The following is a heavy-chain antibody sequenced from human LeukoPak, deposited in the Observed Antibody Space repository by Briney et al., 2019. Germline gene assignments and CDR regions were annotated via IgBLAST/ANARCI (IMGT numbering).Heavy chain of an antibody. V-gene: IGHV1-18*01. CDR2: ISAYNGNT. D-gene: IGHD3-9*01. CDR3: ARVPGPVRGLRYFDWLSSYYFDY. CDR1: GYTFTSYG. Sequence: ASVKVSCKASGYTFTSYGISWGRQAPGQGLEWMGWISAYNGNTNYAQKLQGRVTMTTDTSTSTAYMELRSLRSDDTAVYYCARVPGPVRGLRYFDWLSSYYFDYWGQGTLVTVSS. J-gene: IGHJ4*02.